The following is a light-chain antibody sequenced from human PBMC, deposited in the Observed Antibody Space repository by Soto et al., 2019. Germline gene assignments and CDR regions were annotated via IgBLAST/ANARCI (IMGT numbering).Light chain of an antibody. CDR2: GNT. CDR1: SSNIGAGYD. CDR3: QSYDRTRVIYV. J-gene: IGLJ1*01. V-gene: IGLV1-40*01. Sequence: QSVLTQPPSVSGAPGQRVTISCTGSSSNIGAGYDVHWYQQLPGTAPKLLIYGNTNRPSGVPDRFSGSKSGTSASLAISGLQGEEVVVYYSQSYDRTRVIYVFGTGTKVTVL.